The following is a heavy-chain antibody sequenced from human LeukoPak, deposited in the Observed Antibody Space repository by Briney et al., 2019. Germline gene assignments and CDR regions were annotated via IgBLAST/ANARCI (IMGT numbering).Heavy chain of an antibody. CDR1: GYTLTEIT. CDR3: ATIRGWPFFDY. V-gene: IGHV1-24*01. D-gene: IGHD6-19*01. CDR2: FDTENGET. J-gene: IGHJ4*02. Sequence: ASVKVSCKVSGYTLTEITMHRVRQGPGKGMEWMGGFDTENGETIYAQKFQGRGTMTEDTTTDTAYMELSSLRSADTAVYYCATIRGWPFFDYWGQGTLVTVSS.